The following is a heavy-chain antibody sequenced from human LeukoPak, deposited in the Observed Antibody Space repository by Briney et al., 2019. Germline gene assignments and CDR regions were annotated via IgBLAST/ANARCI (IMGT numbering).Heavy chain of an antibody. CDR1: GGTFSSYA. J-gene: IGHJ3*02. CDR3: ARDPTIQAYDSSGYYTTHAFDI. D-gene: IGHD3-22*01. Sequence: SVKVSCKASGGTFSSYAISWVRQAPGQGLEWMGGIIPIFGTANYAQKFQGRVTITADESTSTAYMELSSLRSEDTAVYYCARDPTIQAYDSSGYYTTHAFDIWGQGTMVTVSS. V-gene: IGHV1-69*13. CDR2: IIPIFGTA.